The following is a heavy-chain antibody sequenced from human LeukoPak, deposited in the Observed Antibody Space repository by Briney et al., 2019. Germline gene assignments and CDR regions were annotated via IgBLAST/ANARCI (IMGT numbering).Heavy chain of an antibody. V-gene: IGHV3-30*18. CDR1: VFGFTSYR. D-gene: IGHD3-10*01. Sequence: GGSMRLSCAASVFGFTSYRIDWVRHAPCKGLDWVEVISYDGSNKYYADSVKGRFTISRDTSKNTLNLQMNSLRAEDTAVYYCAKDRGYITYYFDYWGQGTLVTVSS. J-gene: IGHJ4*02. CDR3: AKDRGYITYYFDY. CDR2: ISYDGSNK.